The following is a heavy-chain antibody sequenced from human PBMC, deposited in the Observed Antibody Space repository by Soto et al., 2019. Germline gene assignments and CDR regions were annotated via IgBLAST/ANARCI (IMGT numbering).Heavy chain of an antibody. D-gene: IGHD6-19*01. V-gene: IGHV3-53*04. CDR2: IYSGGST. Sequence: PGGSLRLSCAASGFTVSSNYMSWVRQAPGKGLERVSVIYSGGSTYYADSVKGRFTISRHNSKNTLYLQMNSLRAEDTAVYYCARTPIAVACTRKLPWFDPWGQGTLVTVSS. CDR3: ARTPIAVACTRKLPWFDP. CDR1: GFTVSSNY. J-gene: IGHJ5*02.